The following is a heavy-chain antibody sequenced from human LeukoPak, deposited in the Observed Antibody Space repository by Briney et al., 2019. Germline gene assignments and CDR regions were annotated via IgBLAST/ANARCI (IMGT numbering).Heavy chain of an antibody. V-gene: IGHV4-59*08. CDR3: ARQRPFNGFDP. CDR2: IYYSGST. J-gene: IGHJ5*02. Sequence: SETLSLTCTVSGGSISSYYWSWIRQPPGKGLEWIGYIYYSGSTNYNPSLKSRVTISVDTSKNQFSLKLSSVTAADTAVYYCARQRPFNGFDPWGQGTLVTVSS. CDR1: GGSISSYY. D-gene: IGHD1-1*01.